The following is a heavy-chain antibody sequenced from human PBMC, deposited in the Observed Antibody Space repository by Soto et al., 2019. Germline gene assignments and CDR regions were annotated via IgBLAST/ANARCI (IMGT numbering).Heavy chain of an antibody. CDR2: IHYTGST. Sequence: SETLSLTCTVTGGSISTYYWSWIRQPPGKGLEWIGHIHYTGSTNYNPSLKSRVTISVDTSTNRFSLKLSSVTAADTAVYYCARHVTEAAAGGSWFDPWGQGTLVTVS. CDR1: GGSISTYY. J-gene: IGHJ5*02. D-gene: IGHD6-13*01. CDR3: ARHVTEAAAGGSWFDP. V-gene: IGHV4-59*08.